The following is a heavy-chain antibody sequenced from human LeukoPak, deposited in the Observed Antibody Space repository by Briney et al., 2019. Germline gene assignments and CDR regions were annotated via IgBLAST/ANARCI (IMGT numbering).Heavy chain of an antibody. CDR2: INHSGST. Sequence: PSETLSLTCTVSDGSITSNVYYWGWLRQPPGKGLEYLGSINHSGSTHCHPSRKSRVTISEDTPKNQFSLKLNSVTAADTAVYYCARLVGIAADGTGGDYWGQGTLVTVSS. CDR3: ARLVGIAADGTGGDY. CDR1: DGSITSNVYY. D-gene: IGHD6-13*01. V-gene: IGHV4-39*01. J-gene: IGHJ4*02.